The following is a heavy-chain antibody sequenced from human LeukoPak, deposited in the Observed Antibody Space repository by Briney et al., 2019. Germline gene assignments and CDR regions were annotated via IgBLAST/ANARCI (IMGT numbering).Heavy chain of an antibody. V-gene: IGHV7-4-1*02. CDR1: GYTFTSYA. D-gene: IGHD5-12*01. J-gene: IGHJ3*02. Sequence: ASVKVSCKASGYTFTSYAMNWVRQAPGQGLEWMGWINTNTGNPTYAQGFTGRFVFSLDTSVSTAYLQISSLKAEDTAVYYCATGDVDIVATINGGDAFDIWGQGTMVTVSS. CDR3: ATGDVDIVATINGGDAFDI. CDR2: INTNTGNP.